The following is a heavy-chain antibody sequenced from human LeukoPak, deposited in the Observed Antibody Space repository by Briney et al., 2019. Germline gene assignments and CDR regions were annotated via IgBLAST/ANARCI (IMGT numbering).Heavy chain of an antibody. Sequence: TLSLTCAVSGGSISSGGYSWSWIRQPPGKGLEWIGYIYHSGSTYYNPSLKSRVTISVDRSKNQFSLKLSSVTAADTAVYYCARGPLSRSYVLDYWGQGTLVTVSS. J-gene: IGHJ4*02. CDR2: IYHSGST. CDR1: GGSISSGGYS. V-gene: IGHV4-30-2*01. CDR3: ARGPLSRSYVLDY. D-gene: IGHD2-8*02.